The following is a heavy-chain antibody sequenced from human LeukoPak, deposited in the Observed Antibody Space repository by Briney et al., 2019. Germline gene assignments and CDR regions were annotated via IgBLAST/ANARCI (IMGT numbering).Heavy chain of an antibody. CDR1: GFTFSSYA. J-gene: IGHJ6*02. CDR2: ISYDGSNK. CDR3: ARPTTVTRINYYYYGMDV. Sequence: GRSLGLSCAASGFTFSSYAMHWVRQAPGKGLEWVAVISYDGSNKYYADSVKGRFTISRDNSKNTLYLQMNSLRAEDTAVYYCARPTTVTRINYYYYGMDVWGQGTTVTVSS. V-gene: IGHV3-30*04. D-gene: IGHD4-17*01.